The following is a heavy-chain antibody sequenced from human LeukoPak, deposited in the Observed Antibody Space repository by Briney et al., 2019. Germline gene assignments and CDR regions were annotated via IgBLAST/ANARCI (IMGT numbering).Heavy chain of an antibody. J-gene: IGHJ4*02. CDR1: GFTLSSYA. V-gene: IGHV3-23*01. Sequence: GGSLRLSCAASGFTLSSYAMGWVRQAPGKGLEWVSGISGSCGSTYYADSVKGRFTISRDNSKNTLYLQMNSLRAEDTAVYYCAKDRKNTMIVVGFDYWGQGTLVTVSS. D-gene: IGHD3-22*01. CDR2: ISGSCGST. CDR3: AKDRKNTMIVVGFDY.